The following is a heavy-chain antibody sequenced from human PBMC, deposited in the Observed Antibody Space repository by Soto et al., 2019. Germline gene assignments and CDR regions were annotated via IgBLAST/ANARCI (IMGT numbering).Heavy chain of an antibody. CDR1: GFTFSSYA. J-gene: IGHJ2*01. Sequence: EVQLLESGGGLVQPGGSLRLSCAASGFTFSSYAMSWVRQAPGKGLEWVSSITASGAITYYRDSVKGRFTISRDNSKSTLYLQMNSLGGEDTAIYYCAKTPRGGGYGNSYFDLWGRGTLVTVSS. CDR2: ITASGAIT. D-gene: IGHD5-12*01. CDR3: AKTPRGGGYGNSYFDL. V-gene: IGHV3-23*01.